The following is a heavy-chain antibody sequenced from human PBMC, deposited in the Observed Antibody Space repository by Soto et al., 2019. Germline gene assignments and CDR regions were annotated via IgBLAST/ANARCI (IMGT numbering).Heavy chain of an antibody. CDR3: AIPLNWGHYYYYGMDV. J-gene: IGHJ6*02. Sequence: PGESLKISCKGSGYSFTSYWISWVRQMPGKGLEWMGRIDPSDSYTNYSPSFQGHVTISADKSISTAYLQWSSLKASDTAMYYCAIPLNWGHYYYYGMDVWGQGTTVTVYS. CDR2: IDPSDSYT. V-gene: IGHV5-10-1*01. D-gene: IGHD7-27*01. CDR1: GYSFTSYW.